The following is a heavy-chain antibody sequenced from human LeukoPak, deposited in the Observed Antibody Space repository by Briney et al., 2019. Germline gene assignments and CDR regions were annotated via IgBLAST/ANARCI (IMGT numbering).Heavy chain of an antibody. Sequence: GESLKISCKGSGYSFTSYWIGWVRQMPGKGLAWMGIIYPGDSDTRYSPSFQGQVTISADKSISTAYLQWSSLKASDTAMYYCARPFTHYDFWSGYYFDYWGQGTLVTVSS. D-gene: IGHD3-3*01. J-gene: IGHJ4*02. CDR1: GYSFTSYW. CDR3: ARPFTHYDFWSGYYFDY. V-gene: IGHV5-51*01. CDR2: IYPGDSDT.